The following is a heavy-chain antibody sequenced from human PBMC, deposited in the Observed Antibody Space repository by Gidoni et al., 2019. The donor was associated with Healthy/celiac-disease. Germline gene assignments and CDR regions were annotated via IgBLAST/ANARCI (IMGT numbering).Heavy chain of an antibody. D-gene: IGHD3-3*01. CDR2: IITSFGTA. V-gene: IGHV1-69*01. CDR1: GGTFSSYA. Sequence: QVQLVQSGAEVTKPGSSVKVSCKASGGTFSSYAISWVLQAPGQGLAWMGGIITSFGTANYAQKVQGRVTITADESTSTAYMELSSLRSEDTAVYYCARGSSYYDFWSGYQTEVGNWFDPWGQGTLVTVSS. J-gene: IGHJ5*02. CDR3: ARGSSYYDFWSGYQTEVGNWFDP.